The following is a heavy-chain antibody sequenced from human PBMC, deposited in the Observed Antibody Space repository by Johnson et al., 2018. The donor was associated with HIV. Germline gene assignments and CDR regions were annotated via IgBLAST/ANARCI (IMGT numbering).Heavy chain of an antibody. CDR3: ARGGGVVGNAFDI. V-gene: IGHV3-20*04. J-gene: IGHJ3*02. CDR1: GFTFDDYG. D-gene: IGHD1-26*01. CDR2: IHWNGGST. Sequence: VQLVESGGRVVRPGGSLRLSCVASGFTFDDYGMSWVRQAPGKGLAWVSGIHWNGGSTGYAESVKGRFTISRDNSKNTLYLQMGSLRAEDMAVYYCARGGGVVGNAFDIWGQGTVVTVSS.